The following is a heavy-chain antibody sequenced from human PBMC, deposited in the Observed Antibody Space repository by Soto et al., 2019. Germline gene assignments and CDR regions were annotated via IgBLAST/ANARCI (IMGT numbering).Heavy chain of an antibody. J-gene: IGHJ4*02. D-gene: IGHD5-12*01. CDR3: ASTVDIVATIGVFDY. Sequence: SETLSLTCAVYGGSFSGYYWSWIRQPPGKGLEWIGEINHSGSTNYNPSLKSRVTISVDTSRNQFSLKLSSVTAADTAVYYCASTVDIVATIGVFDYWGQGTLVTVSS. CDR2: INHSGST. CDR1: GGSFSGYY. V-gene: IGHV4-34*01.